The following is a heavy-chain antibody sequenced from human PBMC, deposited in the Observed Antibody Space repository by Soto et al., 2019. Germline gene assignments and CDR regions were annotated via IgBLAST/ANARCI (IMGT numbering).Heavy chain of an antibody. D-gene: IGHD2-15*01. V-gene: IGHV4-34*01. CDR1: GGSFSGYY. CDR2: INHSGST. Sequence: SETLSLTCAVYGGSFSGYYLSWIRQPPGKGLEWIGEINHSGSTNYNPSLKSRVTISVDTSKNQFSLKLSSVTAADTAVYYCARGRQRYCSGGSCYSNWFDPWGQGTLVTVSS. CDR3: ARGRQRYCSGGSCYSNWFDP. J-gene: IGHJ5*02.